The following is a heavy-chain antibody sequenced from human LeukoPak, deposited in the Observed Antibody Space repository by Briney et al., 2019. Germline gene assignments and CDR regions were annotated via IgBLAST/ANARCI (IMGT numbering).Heavy chain of an antibody. V-gene: IGHV3-23*01. D-gene: IGHD3-9*01. CDR3: AKDHGGRYYEILAGYYPENFFDY. CDR1: GFTFSNYA. Sequence: GGSLRLSCSVSGFTFSNYAMSWVRQAPGKGLEWVSTISGTCGSASYADSVKGRFTFSRDNSNGTLYLQMNGMRAEDTAVYFCAKDHGGRYYEILAGYYPENFFDYWGQGALVTVSS. CDR2: ISGTCGSA. J-gene: IGHJ4*02.